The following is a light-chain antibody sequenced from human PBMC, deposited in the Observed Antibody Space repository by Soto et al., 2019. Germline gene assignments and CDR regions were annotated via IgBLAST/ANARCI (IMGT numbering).Light chain of an antibody. CDR1: QSISNW. J-gene: IGKJ4*01. V-gene: IGKV1-5*03. CDR2: TAS. CDR3: QQYQSSSIT. Sequence: DIQMTQSPSTLSASVGDRVTITCRASQSISNWLAWYQQKPGEAPKLLIYTASSLENGVPLRFGGSGSGTEFTLTISGLQPDDFATYYCQQYQSSSITFGGGTKVEIK.